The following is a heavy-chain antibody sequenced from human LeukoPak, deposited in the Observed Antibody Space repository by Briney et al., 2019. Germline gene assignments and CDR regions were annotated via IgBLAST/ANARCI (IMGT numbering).Heavy chain of an antibody. D-gene: IGHD6-13*01. CDR1: GGSLSSYY. J-gene: IGHJ6*02. CDR3: AGSIAAAGYYYYGMDV. CDR2: IYYSGST. V-gene: IGHV4-59*08. Sequence: SETLSLTCIVSGGSLSSYYWSWIRQPPGKGLEWIGYIYYSGSTNYNPSLKSRVTISVDTSRNQISLKLSSVPAADTAVYYCAGSIAAAGYYYYGMDVWGQGTTVTVSS.